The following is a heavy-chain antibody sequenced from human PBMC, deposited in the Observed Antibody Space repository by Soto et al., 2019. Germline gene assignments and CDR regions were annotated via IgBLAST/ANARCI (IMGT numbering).Heavy chain of an antibody. CDR1: GFTFSGSA. Sequence: PGGSLRLSCAASGFTFSGSAMYWVRQASGKGLEWVGRIRSKGHNYATEYAASVKGRFTISRDDSKNTAYLQMNSLRAEDTAVYYCVKSVQVIPAAIYPPREQQLVENWFDPWGQGTLVTVSS. CDR3: VKSVQVIPAAIYPPREQQLVENWFDP. J-gene: IGHJ5*02. D-gene: IGHD2-2*02. V-gene: IGHV3-73*01. CDR2: IRSKGHNYAT.